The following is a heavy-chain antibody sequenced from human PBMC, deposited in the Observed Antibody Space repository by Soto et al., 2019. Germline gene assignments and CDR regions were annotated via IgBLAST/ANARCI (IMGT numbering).Heavy chain of an antibody. CDR1: GFTFSSYW. Sequence: PGGSLRLSCAASGFTFSSYWMSWVRQAPGKGLEWVANIKQDGSEKYYVDSVKGRFTISRDNAKNSLYLQMNSLRAEDTAVYYCARNSSGYYSPDYYYYYGMDVWGQGTTVTVSS. V-gene: IGHV3-7*05. CDR2: IKQDGSEK. CDR3: ARNSSGYYSPDYYYYYGMDV. D-gene: IGHD3-22*01. J-gene: IGHJ6*02.